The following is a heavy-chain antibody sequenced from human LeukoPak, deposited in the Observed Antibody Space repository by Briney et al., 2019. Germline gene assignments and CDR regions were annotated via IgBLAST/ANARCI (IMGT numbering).Heavy chain of an antibody. Sequence: GGSLRLSCSASGFTFSTFPMHWVRQAPGKGLEYVSSITSNGGSTYYADSVKGRFTISRDNSKNTLYLQMSSLRAEDTAVYYCVKRGVVPGSIPYDYWGQGTLVTVSS. CDR1: GFTFSTFP. CDR3: VKRGVVPGSIPYDY. V-gene: IGHV3-64D*09. J-gene: IGHJ4*02. D-gene: IGHD2-2*02. CDR2: ITSNGGST.